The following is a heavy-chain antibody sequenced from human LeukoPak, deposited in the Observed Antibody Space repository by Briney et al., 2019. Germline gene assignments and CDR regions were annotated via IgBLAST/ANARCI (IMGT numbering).Heavy chain of an antibody. CDR3: VRSPSRDAFDI. J-gene: IGHJ3*02. CDR2: ISTNNGNT. CDR1: GYTFTSYG. Sequence: ASVKVSCKASGYTFTSYGISWVRQAPGQGLEWMGWISTNNGNTNSAQKLQGRVTMTTDTSTSTAYMELRSLRSDDTAVYYCVRSPSRDAFDIWGQGTMVTVSS. V-gene: IGHV1-18*01.